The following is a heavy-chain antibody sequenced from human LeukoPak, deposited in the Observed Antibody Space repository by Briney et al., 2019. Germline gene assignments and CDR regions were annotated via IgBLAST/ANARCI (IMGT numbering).Heavy chain of an antibody. CDR2: IRYDRSNE. Sequence: GGSLRLSCATSGFTFSSFGMHWVRQAPGKGLEWVAFIRYDRSNEYYADSVKGRFTISRDNSKNTLYLQMDSLRAEDTALYYCTKDPAIFDSTTYMTRYFEFWGQGTLVTVSS. J-gene: IGHJ4*02. D-gene: IGHD2/OR15-2a*01. V-gene: IGHV3-30*02. CDR3: TKDPAIFDSTTYMTRYFEF. CDR1: GFTFSSFG.